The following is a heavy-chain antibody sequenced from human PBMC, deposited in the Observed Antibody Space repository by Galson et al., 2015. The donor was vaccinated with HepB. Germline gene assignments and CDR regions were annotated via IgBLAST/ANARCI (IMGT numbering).Heavy chain of an antibody. CDR2: IWYDGSNR. CDR1: GFTFSSYG. V-gene: IGHV3-33*01. CDR3: ARGGLMGRYCSGGSCSFDP. D-gene: IGHD2-15*01. J-gene: IGHJ5*02. Sequence: SLRLCCAASGFTFSSYGIHWVRQAPGKGLEWVAVIWYDGSNRYYADSVRGRFTISRDNSKNTLYLQMNSLRAEDTALYYCARGGLMGRYCSGGSCSFDPWGQGTLVIVSS.